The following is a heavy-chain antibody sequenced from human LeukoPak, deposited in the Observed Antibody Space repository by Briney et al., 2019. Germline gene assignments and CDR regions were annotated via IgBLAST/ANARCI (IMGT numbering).Heavy chain of an antibody. CDR3: AKGYADYGADAFDI. CDR1: GFTFSTYA. D-gene: IGHD4-17*01. Sequence: PGGSLRLSCAPSGFTFSTYAMSWVRQVPGKGLEWVSTSRGSGGITYYADSVKGRFTISRDHSRNTLYLQMDGLRVEDTAVYYCAKGYADYGADAFDIWGQGTMVTVSS. J-gene: IGHJ3*02. V-gene: IGHV3-23*01. CDR2: SRGSGGIT.